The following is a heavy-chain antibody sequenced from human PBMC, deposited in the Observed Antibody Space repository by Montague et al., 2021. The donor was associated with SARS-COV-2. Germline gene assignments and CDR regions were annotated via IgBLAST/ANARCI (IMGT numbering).Heavy chain of an antibody. Sequence: SETLSLTCSVSDASISTSNYWGWLRQTPGKGLEWIASIHFTGTTXYKPSLKSRVTISVDTSKNQFSLRLTSVTAADTAVYYCARDIRIPMLIVIQGYGMDVWGQGTTVTVSS. J-gene: IGHJ6*02. CDR3: ARDIRIPMLIVIQGYGMDV. CDR1: DASISTSNY. V-gene: IGHV4-39*07. CDR2: IHFTGTT. D-gene: IGHD3-22*01.